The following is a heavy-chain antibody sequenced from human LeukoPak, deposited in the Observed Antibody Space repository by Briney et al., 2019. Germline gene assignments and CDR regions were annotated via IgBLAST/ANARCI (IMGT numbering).Heavy chain of an antibody. CDR2: IKSKTDGGTT. CDR1: GFTFSNAW. Sequence: GGSLRLSCAASGFTFSNAWMSWVRQAPGKGLEWVVRIKSKTDGGTTDYAAPVKGRFTISRDNAKNTLYLQMNSLRGEDTAVYYCVRAGLPYGLDIWGQGTMITVSS. J-gene: IGHJ3*02. CDR3: VRAGLPYGLDI. V-gene: IGHV3-15*05. D-gene: IGHD3/OR15-3a*01.